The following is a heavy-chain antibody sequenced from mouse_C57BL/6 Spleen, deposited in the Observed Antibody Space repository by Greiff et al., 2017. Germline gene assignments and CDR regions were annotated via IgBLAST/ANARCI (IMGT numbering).Heavy chain of an antibody. J-gene: IGHJ1*03. CDR1: GYSITSGYY. Sequence: EVHLVESGPGLVKPSQSLSLTCSVTGYSITSGYYWNWIRQFPGNKLEWMGYISYDGSNNYNPSLKNRISITRDTSKNQFFLKLNSVTTEDTATYYCAREAYYYGSSYGWYFDVWGTGTTVTVSS. CDR3: AREAYYYGSSYGWYFDV. V-gene: IGHV3-6*01. D-gene: IGHD1-1*01. CDR2: ISYDGSN.